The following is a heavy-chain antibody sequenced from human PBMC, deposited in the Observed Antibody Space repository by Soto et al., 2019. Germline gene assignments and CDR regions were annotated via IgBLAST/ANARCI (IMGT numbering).Heavy chain of an antibody. CDR2: IKADGSST. CDR3: TRERFDP. V-gene: IGHV3-74*01. CDR1: GFTFSNYW. J-gene: IGHJ5*02. Sequence: GGSLRLSCAASGFTFSNYWIHWVRQAPGKGLVWVSRIKADGSSTNYADSVKGRFTISRDNAKNTLYLVINSLRVEDTAVYFYTRERFDPWVQGTLVTVSS.